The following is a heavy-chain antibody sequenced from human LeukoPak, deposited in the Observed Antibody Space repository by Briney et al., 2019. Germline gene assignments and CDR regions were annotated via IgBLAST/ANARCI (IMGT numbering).Heavy chain of an antibody. V-gene: IGHV4-38-2*02. D-gene: IGHD2-15*01. CDR3: ARGTVVVVAAPYYFDY. Sequence: SETLSLTCTVSGYSISSGYYWGWIRRPPGKGLEWIGSIYHSGSTYYNPSLKSRVTISVDTSKNQFSLKLSSVTAADTAVYYCARGTVVVVAAPYYFDYWGQGTLVTVSS. J-gene: IGHJ4*02. CDR1: GYSISSGYY. CDR2: IYHSGST.